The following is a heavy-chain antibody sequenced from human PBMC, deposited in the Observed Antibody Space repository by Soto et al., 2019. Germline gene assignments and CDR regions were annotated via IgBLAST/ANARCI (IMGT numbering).Heavy chain of an antibody. CDR3: ARLSGIVATTYYYYYMDV. CDR2: IYYSGST. V-gene: IGHV4-59*08. Sequence: ASETLSFTCTVSGGSISSYYWSWIRQPPGKGLEWIGYIYYSGSTNYNPSLKSRVTISVDTSKNQFSLKLSSVTAADTAVYYCARLSGIVATTYYYYYMDVWGKGTTVTVSS. D-gene: IGHD5-12*01. J-gene: IGHJ6*03. CDR1: GGSISSYY.